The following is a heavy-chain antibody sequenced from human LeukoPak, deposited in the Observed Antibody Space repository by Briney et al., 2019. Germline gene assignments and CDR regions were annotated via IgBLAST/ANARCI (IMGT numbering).Heavy chain of an antibody. CDR1: GFTFSSYS. V-gene: IGHV3-21*01. D-gene: IGHD4-17*01. J-gene: IGHJ4*02. CDR2: ISRSSDYI. Sequence: GGSLRLSCAASGFTFSSYSMNWVRQAPGKGLEWVSFISRSSDYIYYADSMKGRFTISRDNAKNSLYLQMNSLRAEDTAVYYCTRDGDYGDYGYYFDFWGQGTLVTVSS. CDR3: TRDGDYGDYGYYFDF.